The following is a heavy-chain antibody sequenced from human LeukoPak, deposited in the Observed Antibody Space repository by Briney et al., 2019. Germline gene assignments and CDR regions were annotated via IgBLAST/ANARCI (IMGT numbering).Heavy chain of an antibody. V-gene: IGHV3-23*01. Sequence: GGSLRLSCAASGFTFNSYAMSWVRQAPGKGLEWVSTISGSGGSTYNADSVKGRFTISRDNSKNTLYLQMNSLRAEDTAVYYCAREDTMTRAVDIWGQGTVVSVSS. J-gene: IGHJ3*02. D-gene: IGHD3-22*01. CDR3: AREDTMTRAVDI. CDR1: GFTFNSYA. CDR2: ISGSGGST.